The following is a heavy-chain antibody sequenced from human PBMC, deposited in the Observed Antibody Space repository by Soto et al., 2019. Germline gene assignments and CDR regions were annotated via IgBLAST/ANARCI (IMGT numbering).Heavy chain of an antibody. V-gene: IGHV3-30-3*01. CDR3: ERDGGAEYAINYFFSEMED. CDR1: GFTFSSYA. CDR2: ISYDGSNK. Sequence: PGGSLRLSCAASGFTFSSYAIHWVRQAPGKGLEWVAVISYDGSNKYYADSVKGRFTISRDNSKSTLDLQMNSLRAEDTAVYYCERDGGAEYAINYFFSEMEDWDQGATLTVSS. D-gene: IGHD3-10*01. J-gene: IGHJ6*02.